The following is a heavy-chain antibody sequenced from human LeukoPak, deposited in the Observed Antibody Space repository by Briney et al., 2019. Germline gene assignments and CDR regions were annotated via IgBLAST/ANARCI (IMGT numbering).Heavy chain of an antibody. CDR1: GFTFSNYW. Sequence: GGSLRLSFAASGFTFSNYWMTWVRQAPGKGLEWVANINQDESEKCYVDSVKGRFTISRDNAKNSLYLQMNSLRAEDMALYYCAKGRAARPEAPFDYWGQGTLVTVSS. D-gene: IGHD6-6*01. CDR2: INQDESEK. J-gene: IGHJ4*02. CDR3: AKGRAARPEAPFDY. V-gene: IGHV3-7*03.